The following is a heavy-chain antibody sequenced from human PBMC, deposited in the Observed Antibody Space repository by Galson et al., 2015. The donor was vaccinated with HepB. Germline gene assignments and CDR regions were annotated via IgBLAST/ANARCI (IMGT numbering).Heavy chain of an antibody. Sequence: SLRLSCAASGFTFSSYAMHWVRQAPGKGLEWVAVISYDGSNKYYADSVKGRFTISRDNSKNTLYLQMNSLRAEDTAVYYCARGEVSSGWPSMLGYYYYGMDVWGQGTTVTVSS. CDR2: ISYDGSNK. V-gene: IGHV3-30-3*01. CDR3: ARGEVSSGWPSMLGYYYYGMDV. J-gene: IGHJ6*02. D-gene: IGHD6-19*01. CDR1: GFTFSSYA.